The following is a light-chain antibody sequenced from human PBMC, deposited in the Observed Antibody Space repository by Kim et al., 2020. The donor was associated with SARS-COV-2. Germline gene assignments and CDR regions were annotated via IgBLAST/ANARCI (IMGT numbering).Light chain of an antibody. J-gene: IGLJ2*01. CDR3: SSYRSSAIVV. CDR2: DVT. V-gene: IGLV2-14*03. Sequence: HSALTQSASVSGSPGQSITISCTGTSSDVGGYNYVSWYQQHPGKAPKLLIYDVTNRPSGVSHRFSGSKSGNTASLTISGLQAEDEADYYCSSYRSSAIVVFGGGTQLTVL. CDR1: SSDVGGYNY.